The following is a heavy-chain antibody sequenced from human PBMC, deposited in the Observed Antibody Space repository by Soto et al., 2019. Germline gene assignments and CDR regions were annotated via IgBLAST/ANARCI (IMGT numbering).Heavy chain of an antibody. V-gene: IGHV2-5*02. CDR3: AHRRGLLATGQGGYFDL. D-gene: IGHD5-12*01. Sequence: QITLKESGPTLVKPTQTLTLTCNFSGFSISTSGVGVGWIRQPPGKALEWLALIYWDDDKRYSPSLKSRLTITQDTSTNPVVLTMTNMDPVNTATYYCAHRRGLLATGQGGYFDLWGRGTLVTVSS. CDR2: IYWDDDK. J-gene: IGHJ2*01. CDR1: GFSISTSGVG.